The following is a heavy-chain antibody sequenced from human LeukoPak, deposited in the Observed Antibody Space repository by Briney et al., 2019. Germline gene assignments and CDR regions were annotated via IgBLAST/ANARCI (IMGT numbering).Heavy chain of an antibody. V-gene: IGHV3-33*06. J-gene: IGHJ4*02. CDR1: GFTFSRSD. CDR3: AKYIKAARYFDY. Sequence: GGSLRLSCAVSGFTFSRSDMHWVRQAPGKGLEWVAVIWYDGTKRYYGKSVKGRFTIFRDNSKNTLYLQMNSLRAEDTAVYYCAKYIKAARYFDYWGQGTLVTVSS. CDR2: IWYDGTKR. D-gene: IGHD6-6*01.